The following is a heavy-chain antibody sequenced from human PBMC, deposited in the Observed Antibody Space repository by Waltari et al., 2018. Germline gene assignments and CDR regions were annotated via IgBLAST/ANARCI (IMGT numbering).Heavy chain of an antibody. D-gene: IGHD6-13*01. CDR1: GFTFSRYS. CDR3: ARVAQQLVKV. Sequence: VQLVESGGGLLQPGGPLRLSCAPSGFTFSRYSMNWVRQAPGKGMEWVSYISSSSSTIYYADCVKGRFTISRDNAKNSLYLEMNSLRAEDTAVYYCARVAQQLVKVWGQGTLVTVSS. V-gene: IGHV3-48*01. CDR2: ISSSSSTI. J-gene: IGHJ4*02.